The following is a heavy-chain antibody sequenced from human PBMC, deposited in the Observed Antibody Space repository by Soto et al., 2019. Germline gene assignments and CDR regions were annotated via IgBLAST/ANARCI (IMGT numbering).Heavy chain of an antibody. D-gene: IGHD3-10*01. J-gene: IGHJ3*01. CDR3: ETGSRGSSSDAFDV. CDR1: DGTSLNHF. CDR2: SHHSGST. V-gene: IGHV4-59*11. Sequence: PFVTQPLTSTVSDGTSLNHFCPRILKHTEKALEWIGYSHHSGSTNYHSALESRVTMSVDTSRNQFSLKLNSVTAADTSVYFCETGSRGSSSDAFDVWGQGTMVTV.